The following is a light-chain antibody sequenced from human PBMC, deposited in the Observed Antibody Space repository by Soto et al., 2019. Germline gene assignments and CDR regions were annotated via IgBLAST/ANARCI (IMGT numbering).Light chain of an antibody. J-gene: IGKJ1*01. Sequence: EIVLKQSPGTLSLSPGERATLSCRAIQSLSSSYLAWYQQKPGQAPRLLIYGTSIRATGIPDRFSGSGSGTDFTLTITRLEPEDFAVYYCQRFGTSPPWTFGQGTKVDIK. CDR3: QRFGTSPPWT. CDR1: QSLSSSY. V-gene: IGKV3-20*01. CDR2: GTS.